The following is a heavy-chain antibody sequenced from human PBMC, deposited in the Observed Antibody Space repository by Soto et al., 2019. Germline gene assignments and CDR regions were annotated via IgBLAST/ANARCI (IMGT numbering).Heavy chain of an antibody. Sequence: PSETLSLTCAVYGGSFSGYYWSWIRQPPGKGLEWIGEINHSGSTNHNPSLKSRVTISVDTSKNQFSLKLSSVTAADTAVYYCARARAVAGRYYYYYYGMDVWGQGTTVTVSS. V-gene: IGHV4-34*01. CDR2: INHSGST. D-gene: IGHD6-19*01. CDR3: ARARAVAGRYYYYYYGMDV. CDR1: GGSFSGYY. J-gene: IGHJ6*02.